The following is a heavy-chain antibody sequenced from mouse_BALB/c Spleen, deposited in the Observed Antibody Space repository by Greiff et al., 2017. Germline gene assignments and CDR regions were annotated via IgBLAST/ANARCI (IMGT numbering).Heavy chain of an antibody. J-gene: IGHJ3*01. CDR2: ISSGGST. V-gene: IGHV5-6-5*01. CDR1: GFTFSSYA. CDR3: ARSGLVGFAY. Sequence: DVKLVESGGGLVKPGGSLKLSCAASGFTFSSYAMSWVRQTPEKRLEWVASISSGGSTYYADTVKGRFTISRDNPKNTLFLQMTSLRSEDTAMYYCARSGLVGFAYWGQGTLVTVSA. D-gene: IGHD3-1*01.